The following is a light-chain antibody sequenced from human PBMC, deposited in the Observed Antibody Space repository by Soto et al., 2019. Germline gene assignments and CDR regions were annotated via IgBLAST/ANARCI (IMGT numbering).Light chain of an antibody. V-gene: IGKV1-27*01. J-gene: IGKJ1*01. CDR1: QGITNF. Sequence: DIQMTQSPSSLSASVGDRVTITCRASQGITNFLAWYQQKPGKVPKLLIYATSTLQAGGPSRFSGSGYATDFTLTISSLQPEYVATYYCQKYNSVPGTFGQGTKVA. CDR3: QKYNSVPGT. CDR2: ATS.